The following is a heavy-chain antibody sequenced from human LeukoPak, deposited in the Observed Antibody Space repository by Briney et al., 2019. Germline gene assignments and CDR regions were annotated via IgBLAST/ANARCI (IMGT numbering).Heavy chain of an antibody. Sequence: ASVKVSCKASGYTFTSYGISWVRQAPGQGLEWMGWINAYNGNTNYAQKLQGRVTMTTDTSTSTAYMELRSLRSDDTAVYYCARLHSSGWYRKVYGMDVWGQGTTVTVSS. CDR1: GYTFTSYG. CDR3: ARLHSSGWYRKVYGMDV. V-gene: IGHV1-18*01. CDR2: INAYNGNT. J-gene: IGHJ6*02. D-gene: IGHD6-19*01.